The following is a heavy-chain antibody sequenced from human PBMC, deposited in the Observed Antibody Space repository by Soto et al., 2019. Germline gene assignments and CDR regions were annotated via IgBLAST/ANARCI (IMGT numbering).Heavy chain of an antibody. J-gene: IGHJ4*02. V-gene: IGHV3-15*01. CDR2: IKSNTDGGTA. CDR3: ATEVDY. Sequence: EVQLVESGGGLVKPGGSLRLSCAASGFTFTNAWMSWVRQAPGKGLEWVGRIKSNTDGGTADYAAPVKGRFIISRDDSKSTVFLQMNSLKAEDTAMYYCATEVDYWGQGTLVTVSS. CDR1: GFTFTNAW.